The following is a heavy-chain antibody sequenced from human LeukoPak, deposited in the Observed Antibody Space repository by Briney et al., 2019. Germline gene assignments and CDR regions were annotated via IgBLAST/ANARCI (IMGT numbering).Heavy chain of an antibody. CDR3: AKDIRVGSWYYFDY. V-gene: IGHV3-9*01. CDR2: ISWNSGSI. Sequence: PGGSLRLSCAASGFIFGIYTMSWVRQAPGKGLEWVSSISWNSGSIGYADSVKGRFTISRDNAKNSLYLQMNSLRAEDTALYYCAKDIRVGSWYYFDYWGQGTLVTVSS. J-gene: IGHJ4*02. D-gene: IGHD6-13*01. CDR1: GFIFGIYT.